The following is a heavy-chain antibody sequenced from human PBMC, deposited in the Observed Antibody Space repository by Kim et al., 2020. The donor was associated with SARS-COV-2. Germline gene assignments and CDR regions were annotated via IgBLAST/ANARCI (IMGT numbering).Heavy chain of an antibody. CDR1: GFTFSSYS. CDR2: ISSSSSYI. V-gene: IGHV3-21*01. Sequence: GGSLRLSCAASGFTFSSYSMNWVRQAPGKGLEWVSSISSSSSYIYYADSVKGRFTISRDNAKNSLYLQMNSLRAEDTAVYYCARVVGHVLRYFDWLSHYGMDVWGQGTTVTVSS. D-gene: IGHD3-9*01. CDR3: ARVVGHVLRYFDWLSHYGMDV. J-gene: IGHJ6*02.